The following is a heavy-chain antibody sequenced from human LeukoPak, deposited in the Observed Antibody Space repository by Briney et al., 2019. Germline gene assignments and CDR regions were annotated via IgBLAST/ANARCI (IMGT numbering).Heavy chain of an antibody. CDR1: GGSFSGYY. V-gene: IGHV4-34*01. J-gene: IGHJ4*02. Sequence: SETLSLTCAVYGGSFSGYYWSWIRQPPGKGLEWIGEINHSGSTNYNPSLKSRVTISVDTSKNQFSLKLSSVTAADTAVYYCARGLRHERGRGCYWGQGTLVTVSS. CDR3: ARGLRHERGRGCY. D-gene: IGHD1-1*01. CDR2: INHSGST.